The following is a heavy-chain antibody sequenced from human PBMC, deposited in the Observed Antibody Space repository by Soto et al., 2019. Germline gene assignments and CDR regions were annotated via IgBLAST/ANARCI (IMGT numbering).Heavy chain of an antibody. J-gene: IGHJ6*02. CDR2: IKQDGSEK. CDR3: ARVSCGGDCYSYYYYYGMDV. CDR1: GFTFRSYT. V-gene: IGHV3-7*03. Sequence: GGSLRLSCVASGFTFRSYTMNWVRQAPGKGLEWVANIKQDGSEKYYVDSVKGRFTISRDNAKNSLCLQMNSLRAEDTAVYYCARVSCGGDCYSYYYYYGMDVWGQGTTVTVSS. D-gene: IGHD2-21*02.